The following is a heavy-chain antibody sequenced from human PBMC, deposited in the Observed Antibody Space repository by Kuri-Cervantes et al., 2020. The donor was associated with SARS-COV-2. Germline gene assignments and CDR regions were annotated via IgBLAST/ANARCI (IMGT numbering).Heavy chain of an antibody. V-gene: IGHV4-61*09. D-gene: IGHD3-9*01. CDR1: SAYISSGSYD. CDR3: ARAYGLLRYIYYMDV. J-gene: IGHJ6*04. CDR2: IYSSGST. Sequence: RLSLTRTVYSAYISSGSYDWSWTRQPAEKRLEWIGHIYSSGSTHYNPSLKRRVTISVDSSKNRFSLKVTSVTAADTAVYHCARAYGLLRYIYYMDVWGKGTTVTVSS.